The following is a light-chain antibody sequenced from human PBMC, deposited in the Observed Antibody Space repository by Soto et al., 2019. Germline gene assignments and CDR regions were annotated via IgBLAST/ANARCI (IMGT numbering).Light chain of an antibody. CDR1: QSVRSF. J-gene: IGKJ4*01. V-gene: IGKV3-11*01. Sequence: EIVLTQSPATLSLSPGERATLSCRASQSVRSFLAWYQQKPGQAPRLLIYDASNRATGIPARFSGSGSGTDFTLIISSLEPEDFAVYYCQQRSNWPLTLGGGTKVDIK. CDR2: DAS. CDR3: QQRSNWPLT.